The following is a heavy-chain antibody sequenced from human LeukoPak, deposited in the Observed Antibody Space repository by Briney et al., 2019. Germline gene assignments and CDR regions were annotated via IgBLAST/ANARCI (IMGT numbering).Heavy chain of an antibody. J-gene: IGHJ4*02. CDR1: GFTFSSYA. Sequence: GGSLGPSCAASGFTFSSYAMSWVRQAPGKGLEWVSVISGSGGSTYYADSVKGRFTISRDSAKNSLYLQMNSLRAEDTAVYYCARVRGYGSGSYRSFDYWGQGTLVTVSS. V-gene: IGHV3-23*01. CDR2: ISGSGGST. CDR3: ARVRGYGSGSYRSFDY. D-gene: IGHD3-10*01.